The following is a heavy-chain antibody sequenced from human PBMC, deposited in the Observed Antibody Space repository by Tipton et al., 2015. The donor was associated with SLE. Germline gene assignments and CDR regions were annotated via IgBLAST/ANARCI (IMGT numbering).Heavy chain of an antibody. V-gene: IGHV5-51*03. J-gene: IGHJ4*02. CDR1: GYTFTNYW. CDR2: IHPADSDT. CDR3: ARPPYYDFWSGLGTDFDY. Sequence: QLVQSGAEVKKPGESLKISCKGSGYTFTNYWIGWVRQMPGKGLEWMGVIHPADSDTRYSPSFQGQVTISADKSISTAYLQWSSLKASDTAMYYCARPPYYDFWSGLGTDFDYWGQGTLVTVSS. D-gene: IGHD3-3*01.